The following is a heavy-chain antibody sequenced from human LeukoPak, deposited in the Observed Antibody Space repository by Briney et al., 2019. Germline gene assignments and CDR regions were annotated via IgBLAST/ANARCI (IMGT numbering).Heavy chain of an antibody. CDR3: ATSNYYFDAFDI. Sequence: SETLSLTCTVSGVSMSGDSFYWTWLRQPAGKGLEWIGRIYSSETRKINPSLKIPVIISVNTSNNQFSLKLTSVTAADTAVYYCATSNYYFDAFDIWGRGARVLVSS. V-gene: IGHV4-61*02. CDR1: GVSMSGDSFY. CDR2: IYSSETR. D-gene: IGHD2/OR15-2a*01. J-gene: IGHJ3*02.